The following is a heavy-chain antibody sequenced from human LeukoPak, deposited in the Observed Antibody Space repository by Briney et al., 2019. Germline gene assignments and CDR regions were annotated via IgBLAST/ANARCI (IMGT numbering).Heavy chain of an antibody. Sequence: SETLSLTCTVSGGSISSGSYYWSWIRQPAGKGLEWIGRIYTGGSTNYNPSLKSRVTISVDTSKNQFSLKLSSVTAADTAVYYCARGGYYGSFDYWGQGTLVTVSS. CDR1: GGSISSGSYY. J-gene: IGHJ4*02. D-gene: IGHD1-26*01. CDR2: IYTGGST. CDR3: ARGGYYGSFDY. V-gene: IGHV4-61*02.